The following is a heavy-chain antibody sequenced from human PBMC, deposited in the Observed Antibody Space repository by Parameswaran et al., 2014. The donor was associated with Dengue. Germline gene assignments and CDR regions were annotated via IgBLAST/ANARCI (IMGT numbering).Heavy chain of an antibody. J-gene: IGHJ6*03. V-gene: IGHV3-30*18. CDR2: ISYDGSNK. Sequence: VRQMPGKGLEWVAVISYDGSNKYYADSVKGRFTISRDNSKNTLYLQMNSLRAEDTAVYYCAKKAGYYYYYMDVWGKGPRSPSP. CDR3: AKKAGYYYYYMDV.